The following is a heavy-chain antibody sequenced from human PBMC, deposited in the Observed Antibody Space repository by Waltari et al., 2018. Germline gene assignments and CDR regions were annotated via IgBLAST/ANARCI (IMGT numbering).Heavy chain of an antibody. V-gene: IGHV1-2*02. J-gene: IGHJ4*02. CDR2: INPNSGGT. CDR1: RDPFPGHY. Sequence: QVQLVQAGAEVKKPGASVKGSCKASRDPFPGHYMHWVRQAPGQGLEWMGWINPNSGGTNYAQKFQGRVTMTRDTSISTAYMELSRLRSDDTAVYYCASNSGYDPPVFDYWGQGTLVTVSS. CDR3: ASNSGYDPPVFDY. D-gene: IGHD5-12*01.